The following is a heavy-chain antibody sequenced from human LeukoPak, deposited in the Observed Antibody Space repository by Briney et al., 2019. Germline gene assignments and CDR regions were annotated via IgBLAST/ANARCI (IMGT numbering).Heavy chain of an antibody. V-gene: IGHV3-20*04. CDR2: INWNGGST. J-gene: IGHJ4*02. CDR1: GFTFDDYG. D-gene: IGHD3-22*01. CDR3: AKGGVVITTFDY. Sequence: GGSLRLSCAASGFTFDDYGMSWVRQAPGKGLEWVSGINWNGGSTGYADSVQGRFTISRDNSKNTLYLQMNSLRAEDTAVYYCAKGGVVITTFDYWGQGTLVTVSS.